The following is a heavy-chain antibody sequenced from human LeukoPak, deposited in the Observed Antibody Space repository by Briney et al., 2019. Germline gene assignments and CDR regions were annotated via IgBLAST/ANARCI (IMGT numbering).Heavy chain of an antibody. CDR1: GFTFSSYG. CDR2: TRFDDSYK. V-gene: IGHV3-30*02. Sequence: PGGSLRLPCAASGFTFSSYGIHWVRQAPGEGLEWVAFTRFDDSYKAYGNSVKGRFTISRDNSKNTLYLQMDSLRSDDTAVYYCAKSSAGITWFDPWGQGTLVIVSS. CDR3: AKSSAGITWFDP. D-gene: IGHD1-7*01. J-gene: IGHJ5*02.